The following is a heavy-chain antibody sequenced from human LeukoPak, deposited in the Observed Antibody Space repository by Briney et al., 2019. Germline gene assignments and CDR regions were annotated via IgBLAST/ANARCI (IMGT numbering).Heavy chain of an antibody. D-gene: IGHD5-12*01. J-gene: IGHJ6*03. CDR1: GFTFSSYA. V-gene: IGHV3-23*01. CDR3: ARELSPYSGYDYYYYYYMDV. Sequence: PGGSLRLSCAASGFTFSSYAMSWVRQAPGKGLEWVSAISGSGGSTYYADSVKGRFTISRDNSKNTLYLQMGSLRAEDMAVYYCARELSPYSGYDYYYYYYMDVWGKGTTVTVSS. CDR2: ISGSGGST.